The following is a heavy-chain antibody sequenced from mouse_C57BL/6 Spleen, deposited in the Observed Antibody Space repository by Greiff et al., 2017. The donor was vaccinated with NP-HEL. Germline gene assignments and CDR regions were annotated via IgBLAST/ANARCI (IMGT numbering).Heavy chain of an antibody. CDR2: INPSSGYT. CDR1: GYTFTSYT. D-gene: IGHD1-1*01. Sequence: VQLQQSGAELARPGASVKMSCKASGYTFTSYTMHWVKQRPGQGLEWIGYINPSSGYTKYNQKFKDKATLTADKSSSTAYMQLSSLTSEDSAVYYCARGTTVVAPDDYWGQGTTLTVSS. CDR3: ARGTTVVAPDDY. V-gene: IGHV1-4*01. J-gene: IGHJ2*01.